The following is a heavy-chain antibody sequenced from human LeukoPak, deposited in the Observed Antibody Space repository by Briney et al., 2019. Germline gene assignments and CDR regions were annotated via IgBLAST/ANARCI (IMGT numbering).Heavy chain of an antibody. CDR2: ISAYNGNT. CDR3: ARGPLSHSSGWYGDNFDY. Sequence: GASVKVSCKASGYTFTSYGISWVRQAPGQGLEWMGRISAYNGNTNYAQKLQGRVTMTTDTSTSTAYMELRSLRSDDTAVYYCARGPLSHSSGWYGDNFDYWGQGTLVTVSS. V-gene: IGHV1-18*01. J-gene: IGHJ4*02. D-gene: IGHD6-13*01. CDR1: GYTFTSYG.